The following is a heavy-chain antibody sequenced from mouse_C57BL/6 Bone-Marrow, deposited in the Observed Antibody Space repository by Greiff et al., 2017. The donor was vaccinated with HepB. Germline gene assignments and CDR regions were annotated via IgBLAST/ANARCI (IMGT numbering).Heavy chain of an antibody. D-gene: IGHD2-4*01. CDR3: AFYDYDYFDY. CDR1: GYTFTSYT. J-gene: IGHJ2*01. Sequence: VQLQQSGAELARPGASVKMSCKASGYTFTSYTMHWVKQRPGQGLEWIGYINPSSGYTKYNQKFKDKATVTADKSSSTAYMQLSSLTSEDSAVYYCAFYDYDYFDYWGQGTTLTVSS. CDR2: INPSSGYT. V-gene: IGHV1-4*01.